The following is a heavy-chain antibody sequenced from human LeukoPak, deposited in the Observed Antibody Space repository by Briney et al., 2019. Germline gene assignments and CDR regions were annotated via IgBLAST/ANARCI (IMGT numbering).Heavy chain of an antibody. CDR1: GGSNSSTTYY. D-gene: IGHD3-22*01. CDR2: IYYSGST. V-gene: IGHV4-39*01. CDR3: ARHRGDYDISGYYWFDP. Sequence: KPSETLSLSCSVSGGSNSSTTYYWAWIRQPPGKGLEWIGTIYYSGSTYYNPSHKSRVTISVDTSNNQFSLKLRSVTAADTAVYYCARHRGDYDISGYYWFDPWSQGTLVTVSS. J-gene: IGHJ5*02.